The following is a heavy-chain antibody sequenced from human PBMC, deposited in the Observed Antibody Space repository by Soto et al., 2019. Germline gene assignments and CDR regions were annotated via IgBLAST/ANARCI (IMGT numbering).Heavy chain of an antibody. CDR1: GGTFSSYA. CDR2: IIPIFGTA. D-gene: IGHD2-2*01. Sequence: SVKVSCKASGGTFSSYAISWVRQAPGQGLEWMGGIIPIFGTANYAQKFQGRVTITADESTSKDYMELSSLRSEDTAVYYCGRDIVVVLAPLWGMRVWAQGTTLTVSS. J-gene: IGHJ6*02. V-gene: IGHV1-69*13. CDR3: GRDIVVVLAPLWGMRV.